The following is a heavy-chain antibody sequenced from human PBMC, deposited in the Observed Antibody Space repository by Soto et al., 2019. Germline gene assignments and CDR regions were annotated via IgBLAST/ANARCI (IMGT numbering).Heavy chain of an antibody. CDR3: ASGYCSGGSCYSPYDY. V-gene: IGHV4-34*01. CDR2: INHSGST. Sequence: QVQLQQWGAGLLKPSETLSLTCAVYGGSFSGYYWSWIRQPPGKGLEWIGEINHSGSTNYNPSLKSRVTISVDTSKNQFSLKLSSVTAADTAVYYCASGYCSGGSCYSPYDYWGQGTLVTVSS. J-gene: IGHJ4*02. CDR1: GGSFSGYY. D-gene: IGHD2-15*01.